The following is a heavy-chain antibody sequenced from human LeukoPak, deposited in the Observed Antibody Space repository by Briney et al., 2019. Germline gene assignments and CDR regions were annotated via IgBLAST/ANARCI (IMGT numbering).Heavy chain of an antibody. D-gene: IGHD3-10*01. V-gene: IGHV3-7*01. CDR1: GFTFSTSW. CDR3: ALGDDFDY. J-gene: IGHJ4*02. CDR2: IKQDGSEE. Sequence: PGESLRLSCAASGFTFSTSWMSWVRQAPGKGLEWVANIKQDGSEEYYVDSVKGRFTISRDNAKNSLYLQMNSLRAEDTAVYYCALGDDFDYWGQGTLVTVSS.